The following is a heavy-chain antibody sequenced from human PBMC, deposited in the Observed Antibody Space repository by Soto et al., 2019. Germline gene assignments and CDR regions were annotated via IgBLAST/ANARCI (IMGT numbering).Heavy chain of an antibody. CDR1: GYSISSSSSYY. D-gene: IGHD6-13*01. CDR2: INHSGSN. CDR3: AREKRAAAGQTLYNWFDP. Sequence: EALSLPCTVSGYSISSSSSYYWRLLRQPPGKGLEWIGEINHSGSNNYNPYLKCRVTISVDTSKNQFSLKLSSVTAADTAVYYCAREKRAAAGQTLYNWFDPWGQGTLVTVSS. V-gene: IGHV4-39*07. J-gene: IGHJ5*02.